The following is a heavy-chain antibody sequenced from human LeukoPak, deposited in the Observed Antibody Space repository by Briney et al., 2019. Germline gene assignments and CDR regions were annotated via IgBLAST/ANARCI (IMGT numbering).Heavy chain of an antibody. CDR3: ARGYCTNGVCYYYYYYYMDV. D-gene: IGHD2-8*01. CDR2: SNSDGSST. CDR1: GFTFSSYW. Sequence: PGGSLRLSCAASGFTFSSYWMHWVRQAPGKGLVWVSRSNSDGSSTSYADSVKGRFTISRDNAKNTLYLQMNSLRAEDTAVYYCARGYCTNGVCYYYYYYYMDVWGKGTTVTVSS. V-gene: IGHV3-74*01. J-gene: IGHJ6*03.